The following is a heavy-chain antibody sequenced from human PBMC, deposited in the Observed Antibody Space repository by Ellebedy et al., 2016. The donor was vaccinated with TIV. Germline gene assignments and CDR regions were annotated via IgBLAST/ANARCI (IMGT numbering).Heavy chain of an antibody. CDR3: ARDAARSGWISDY. J-gene: IGHJ4*02. D-gene: IGHD6-19*01. Sequence: GESLKISCVVSGFTFSTYAMRWFRQAPGKGLEWVSSLTTGGVTFYADSVKDRFTISSDSSKNTLYLQMNSLRVEDTAVYYCARDAARSGWISDYWGQGTLVTVSS. V-gene: IGHV3-23*01. CDR2: LTTGGVT. CDR1: GFTFSTYA.